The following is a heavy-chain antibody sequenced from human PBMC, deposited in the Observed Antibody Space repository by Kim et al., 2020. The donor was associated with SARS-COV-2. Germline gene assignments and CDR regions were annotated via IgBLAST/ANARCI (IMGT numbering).Heavy chain of an antibody. V-gene: IGHV4-59*08. CDR1: GGSISSYY. Sequence: SETLSLTCTVSGGSISSYYWSWIRQPPGKGLEWIGYIYYSGSTNYNPSLKSRVTISVDTSKNQFSLKLSSVTAADTAAYYCARHIYSSGWYDAFVILGQG. J-gene: IGHJ3*02. CDR2: IYYSGST. CDR3: ARHIYSSGWYDAFVI. D-gene: IGHD6-19*01.